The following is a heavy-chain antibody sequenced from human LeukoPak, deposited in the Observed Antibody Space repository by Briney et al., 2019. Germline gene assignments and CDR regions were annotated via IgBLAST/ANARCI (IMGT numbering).Heavy chain of an antibody. V-gene: IGHV4-34*01. CDR3: ARDPVRYCSSTSCSHFDY. Sequence: TSETLSLTCAVYGGSFSGYYWSWIRQPPGKGLEWIGEINHSGSTNYNPSLKSRVTISVDTSKNQFSLKLSSVTAADTAVYYCARDPVRYCSSTSCSHFDYWGQGTLVTVSS. CDR1: GGSFSGYY. CDR2: INHSGST. D-gene: IGHD2-2*01. J-gene: IGHJ4*02.